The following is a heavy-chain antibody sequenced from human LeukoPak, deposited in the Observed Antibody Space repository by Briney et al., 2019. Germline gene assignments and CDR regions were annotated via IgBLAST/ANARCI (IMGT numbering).Heavy chain of an antibody. CDR1: GFTFSSYA. CDR3: AKTGGAYGYYGMDV. J-gene: IGHJ6*02. D-gene: IGHD4-17*01. Sequence: GGSLRLSCAASGFTFSSYAMSWVRQAPVKGLEWVSANSGSGGSTYYADSVKGRFTIPRDNSKNTLYLQMNSLRAEDTAVYYCAKTGGAYGYYGMDVWGQGTTVTVSS. V-gene: IGHV3-23*01. CDR2: NSGSGGST.